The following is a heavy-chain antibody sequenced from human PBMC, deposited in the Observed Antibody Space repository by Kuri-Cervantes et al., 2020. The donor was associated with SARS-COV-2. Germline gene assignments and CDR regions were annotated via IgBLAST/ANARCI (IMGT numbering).Heavy chain of an antibody. Sequence: SETLSLTCIVFGASINNYYWSWIRQPPGKGLEWIAYIHHSGSSNYNSSLKSRVTMSVDTSKSQLSLKLNSVTAADTAVYYCARVGAVGTDYYFDQWGQGTLVTVSS. CDR1: GASINNYY. CDR3: ARVGAVGTDYYFDQ. CDR2: IHHSGSS. D-gene: IGHD1-26*01. J-gene: IGHJ4*02. V-gene: IGHV4-59*01.